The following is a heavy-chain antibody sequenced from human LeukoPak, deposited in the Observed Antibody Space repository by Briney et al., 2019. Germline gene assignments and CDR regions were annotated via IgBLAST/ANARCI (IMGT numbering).Heavy chain of an antibody. V-gene: IGHV3-74*01. J-gene: IGHJ3*02. CDR1: GFTFSNYW. D-gene: IGHD3-16*01. Sequence: GGSLRLSCAASGFTFSNYWMHWVRQAPGKGLVWVSRINSDGINTSYADSVKGRFTISRDNSKNTLYLQMNSLRAEDTAVYYCARGGDAFDIWGQGTMVTVSS. CDR2: INSDGINT. CDR3: ARGGDAFDI.